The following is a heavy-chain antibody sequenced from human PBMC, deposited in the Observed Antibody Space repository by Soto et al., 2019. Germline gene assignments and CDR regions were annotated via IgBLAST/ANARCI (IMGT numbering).Heavy chain of an antibody. V-gene: IGHV3-23*01. D-gene: IGHD3-10*01. J-gene: IGHJ4*02. CDR1: GFTFSSYA. Sequence: GGSLSLSCAASGFTFSSYAMSWVRQAPGKGLEWVSGISGSGAGTYYADFVKGRFIISRDNSKNALYLQMNSLRADDTAVYYCAPSSGSFYPNYFDYWGQGALVTVSS. CDR3: APSSGSFYPNYFDY. CDR2: ISGSGAGT.